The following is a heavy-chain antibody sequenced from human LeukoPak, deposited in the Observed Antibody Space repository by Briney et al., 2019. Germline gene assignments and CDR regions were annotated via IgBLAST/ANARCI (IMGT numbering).Heavy chain of an antibody. J-gene: IGHJ4*02. Sequence: GGSLRLSCAASGFTFSSYEMNWVRQAPGKGLEWVSYISSSGKTISYADSVKGRFTISRDNAKNPLFLQMNSLTAEDTAVYYCARDLRTPRFYFDYWGQGALVTVSS. CDR3: ARDLRTPRFYFDY. CDR2: ISSSGKTI. V-gene: IGHV3-48*03. CDR1: GFTFSSYE. D-gene: IGHD3-3*01.